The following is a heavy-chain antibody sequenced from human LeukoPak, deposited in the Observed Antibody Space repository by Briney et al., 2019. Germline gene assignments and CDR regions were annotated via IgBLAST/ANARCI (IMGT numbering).Heavy chain of an antibody. CDR1: VGSISNYY. CDR3: ASHGYSGYGEHFDD. V-gene: IGHV4-59*08. D-gene: IGHD5-12*01. Sequence: SGTLSVTCMVTVGSISNYYWSWMRQPPGRGVEGVGHMSNSGNTKYSPPLKSRVTVSFVKTRNQLHGRLTSVTAAHTALHYCASHGYSGYGEHFDDWGQGTMVTVSS. CDR2: MSNSGNT. J-gene: IGHJ4*02.